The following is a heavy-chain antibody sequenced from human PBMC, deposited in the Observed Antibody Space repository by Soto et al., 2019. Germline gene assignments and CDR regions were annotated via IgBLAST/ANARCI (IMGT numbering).Heavy chain of an antibody. Sequence: GASVKVSCKASGYTFTSYAMNWVRQAPGQRLEWMGWINPNSGGTNYAQKFQGWVTMTRDTSISTAYMELSRLRSDDTAVYYCARAGYSSSSYYYYGMDVWGQGTTVTVSS. CDR2: INPNSGGT. D-gene: IGHD6-6*01. CDR1: GYTFTSYA. J-gene: IGHJ6*02. CDR3: ARAGYSSSSYYYYGMDV. V-gene: IGHV1-2*04.